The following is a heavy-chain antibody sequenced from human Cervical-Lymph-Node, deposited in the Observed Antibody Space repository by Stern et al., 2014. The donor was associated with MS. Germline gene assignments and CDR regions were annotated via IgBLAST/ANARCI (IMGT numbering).Heavy chain of an antibody. V-gene: IGHV3-23*04. J-gene: IGHJ3*02. CDR2: ISGSGGNS. Sequence: EVQLVESGGGLIQPGGSLRLSCAASGFTFINYAMSWVRQAPGKGLEWVSTISGSGGNSYYADSVKGRFIISRDNSKTTLFLQMNSLRAEDTAVYYCTKKPSLVGDSRDAFDIWGQGTMVTVSS. CDR1: GFTFINYA. CDR3: TKKPSLVGDSRDAFDI. D-gene: IGHD2-21*01.